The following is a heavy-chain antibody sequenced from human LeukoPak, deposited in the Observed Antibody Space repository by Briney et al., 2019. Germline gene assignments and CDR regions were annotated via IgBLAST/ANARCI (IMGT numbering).Heavy chain of an antibody. J-gene: IGHJ4*02. CDR1: GFTFNPYW. V-gene: IGHV3-7*01. CDR3: ARDQIFGVVQDY. Sequence: SGGSLRLSCAASGFTFNPYWMSWVRQAPGKGLEWVANIKQDGSEKYYVDSVKGRFTISRDNAKNSLYLQMNSLRAEDTAVYYCARDQIFGVVQDYWGQGTLVTVSS. CDR2: IKQDGSEK. D-gene: IGHD3-3*01.